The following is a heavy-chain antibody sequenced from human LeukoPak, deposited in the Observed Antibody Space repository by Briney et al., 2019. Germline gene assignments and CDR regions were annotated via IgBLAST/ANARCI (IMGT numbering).Heavy chain of an antibody. D-gene: IGHD4-11*01. J-gene: IGHJ4*02. V-gene: IGHV3-33*06. CDR3: AKDAQRGFDYSNSLEY. Sequence: PGGSLRLSCAASGFIFSHYGMHWVRQAPGKGLEWVAVIWNDGSNNYYADSVKGRFIISRDNSKNTLYLQMNSLRAEDTAVYYCAKDAQRGFDYSNSLEYWGQGTLVTVSS. CDR2: IWNDGSNN. CDR1: GFIFSHYG.